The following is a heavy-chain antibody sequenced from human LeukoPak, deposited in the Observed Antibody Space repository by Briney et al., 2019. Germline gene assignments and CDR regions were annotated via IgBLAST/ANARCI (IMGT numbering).Heavy chain of an antibody. J-gene: IGHJ3*02. V-gene: IGHV4-34*01. D-gene: IGHD6-13*01. CDR2: INHSGST. CDR3: ARAEQLVRGAFGI. CDR1: GGSFSGYY. Sequence: EASETLSLTCAVYGGSFSGYYWSWIRQPPGKGLEWIGEINHSGSTNYNPSLKSRVTISVDTSKNQFSLKLSSVTAADTAVYHCARAEQLVRGAFGIWGQGTMVTVSS.